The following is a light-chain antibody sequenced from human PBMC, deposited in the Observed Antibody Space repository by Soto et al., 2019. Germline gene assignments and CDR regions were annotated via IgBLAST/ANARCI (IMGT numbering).Light chain of an antibody. V-gene: IGLV5-39*01. CDR1: SGINVGTYR. Sequence: QSVLTQPTSLSASAGASASFTCTLRSGINVGTYRIYWYQQKPGSLPRYLVRYKSDSDKQQGSGDPSRFSLPKDASTNAGLFFCSGLLSEDEADYYCSRWYSTIWVFGGGSNLTVL. CDR3: SRWYSTIWV. J-gene: IGLJ3*02. CDR2: YKSDSDK.